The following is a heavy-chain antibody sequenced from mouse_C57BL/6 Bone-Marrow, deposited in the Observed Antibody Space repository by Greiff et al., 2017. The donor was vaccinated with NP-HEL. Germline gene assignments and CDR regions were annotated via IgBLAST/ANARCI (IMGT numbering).Heavy chain of an antibody. J-gene: IGHJ1*03. D-gene: IGHD1-1*01. Sequence: QVQLQQSGAELARPGASVKMSCKASGYTFTSYTMHWVKQRPGQGLEWIGYINPSSGYTKYNQKFKDKATLTAEKASSTAYMQLSSLTSEDSAVYYCARGDYGSRDWYFDVWGTGTTVTVSS. CDR3: ARGDYGSRDWYFDV. CDR1: GYTFTSYT. CDR2: INPSSGYT. V-gene: IGHV1-4*01.